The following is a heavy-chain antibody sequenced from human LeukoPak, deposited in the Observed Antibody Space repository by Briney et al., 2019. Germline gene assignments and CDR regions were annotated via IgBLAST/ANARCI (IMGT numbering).Heavy chain of an antibody. J-gene: IGHJ4*02. CDR3: AKDQGSSGWYLDY. Sequence: GGSLRLSCAASGFTFSSYWMSWVRQAPGKGLEWVANIKQDGSEKYYVDSVKGRFTISRDNAKNSLYLQMNSLRAEDTAVYYCAKDQGSSGWYLDYWGQGTLVTVSS. CDR2: IKQDGSEK. CDR1: GFTFSSYW. D-gene: IGHD6-19*01. V-gene: IGHV3-7*03.